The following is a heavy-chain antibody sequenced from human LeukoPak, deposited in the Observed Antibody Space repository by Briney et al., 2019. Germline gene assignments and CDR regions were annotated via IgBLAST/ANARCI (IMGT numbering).Heavy chain of an antibody. J-gene: IGHJ3*01. V-gene: IGHV4-39*01. CDR2: IYYDGTT. CDR1: GGSISSRLYY. Sequence: PSETLSLTCTVSGGSISSRLYYCAWVRQPPGKGLEWIGSIYYDGTTYYNPSLKSRVTISVDTSKNQFSLKMNSVTATDTAVYYCARPIGTAVLRAFDLWGQGTMVTVSS. D-gene: IGHD3-10*01. CDR3: ARPIGTAVLRAFDL.